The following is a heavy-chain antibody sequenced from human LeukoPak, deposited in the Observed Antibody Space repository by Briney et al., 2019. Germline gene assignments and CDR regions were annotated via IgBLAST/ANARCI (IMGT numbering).Heavy chain of an antibody. J-gene: IGHJ3*02. CDR2: ISTSSRYI. CDR3: APLGVLISGYRAFDI. CDR1: GFTFSSYT. D-gene: IGHD3-3*01. Sequence: GGSLRLSCAASGFTFSSYTMNWVRQAPGKGLEWVSSISTSSRYIYYADSVKGRFTISRDNAKTSLYLQMNSLRAEDTAVYYCAPLGVLISGYRAFDIWGQGTMVAVSS. V-gene: IGHV3-21*01.